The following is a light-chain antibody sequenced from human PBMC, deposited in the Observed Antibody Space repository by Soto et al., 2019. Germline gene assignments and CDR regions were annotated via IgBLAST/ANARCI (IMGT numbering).Light chain of an antibody. CDR2: KAS. CDR3: QQYKSYPET. J-gene: IGKJ1*01. CDR1: QSINSW. Sequence: DIQMTQSPSTLSASVGDRVTITCRASQSINSWLAWYQQKPGKAPKVLIYKASILESGVPSRFSGSGSGTEFTLTISSLQPDDFATYYCQQYKSYPETFGQGTKVEIK. V-gene: IGKV1-5*03.